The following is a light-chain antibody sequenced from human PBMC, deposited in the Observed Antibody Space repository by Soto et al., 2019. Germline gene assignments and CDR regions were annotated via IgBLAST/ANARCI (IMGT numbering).Light chain of an antibody. CDR3: QQTTTFPLT. CDR2: RAS. J-gene: IGKJ4*01. Sequence: DIQMTQSPSSVSASVGDRVTITCRASQGITSWLAWYQQKPWKAPKLLIYRASNLQSGVPSRFSGSGSGTDFTLTISGLQPADFANYYCQQTTTFPLTFGGGTKVEIK. V-gene: IGKV1-12*01. CDR1: QGITSW.